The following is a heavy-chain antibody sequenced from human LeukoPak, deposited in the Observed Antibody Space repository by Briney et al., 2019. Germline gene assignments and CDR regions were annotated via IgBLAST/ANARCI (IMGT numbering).Heavy chain of an antibody. CDR3: ARGWTGDDSSGYCYRRYFDY. CDR2: INPNSGGT. Sequence: ASVKVSCKASGYTFTGYYMHWVRQAPGQGLEWMGWINPNSGGTNYAQKFQGRVTMTRDTSISTAYMELSRLRSDDTAVYYCARGWTGDDSSGYCYRRYFDYWGQGTLVTVSS. V-gene: IGHV1-2*02. CDR1: GYTFTGYY. J-gene: IGHJ4*02. D-gene: IGHD3-22*01.